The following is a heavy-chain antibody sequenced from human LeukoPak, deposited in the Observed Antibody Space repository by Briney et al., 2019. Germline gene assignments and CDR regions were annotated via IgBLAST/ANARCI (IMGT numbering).Heavy chain of an antibody. CDR1: GYTFTSYY. D-gene: IGHD2-15*01. V-gene: IGHV1-46*01. J-gene: IGHJ5*02. CDR2: INPSGGTT. Sequence: ASVKLSCKASGYTFTSYYMHWVRKAPGQGLEWMGIINPSGGTTGYAQKFQGRVTMTRDTSTSTVYMELSSLRSDDTAVYYCARAHCSGGACPNWFDPWGQGTLVTVSS. CDR3: ARAHCSGGACPNWFDP.